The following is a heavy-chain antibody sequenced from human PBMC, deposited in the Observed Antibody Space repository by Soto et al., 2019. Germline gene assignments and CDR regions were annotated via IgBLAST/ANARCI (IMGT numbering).Heavy chain of an antibody. J-gene: IGHJ6*03. CDR3: ARVEDFWGGYYSSMDV. CDR1: GFTFSRYW. CDR2: INSDGSDT. V-gene: IGHV3-74*01. Sequence: EVQLVESGGGLVQPGGSLTLSCAASGFTFSRYWMYWVRQAPGKGLVWVSRINSDGSDTSNAGSVKGRFTISRDNAKNRLYLQMNRLRADDTAVYYCARVEDFWGGYYSSMDVWGKGTTVTVSS. D-gene: IGHD3-3*01.